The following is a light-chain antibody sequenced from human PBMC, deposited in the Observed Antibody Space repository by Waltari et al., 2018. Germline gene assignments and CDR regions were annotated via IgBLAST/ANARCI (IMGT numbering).Light chain of an antibody. CDR1: ESVSVDY. CDR2: VAS. V-gene: IGKV3-20*01. CDR3: QQYGSLPWT. Sequence: IVLTQSPGTLSLSPGGRATLSCRASESVSVDYLAWYQQKPGQAPRLLIYVASTRATGVPDRFSGSGSGTDFTLTISRLEPEDFAVYYCQQYGSLPWTFGQGTKVAIK. J-gene: IGKJ1*01.